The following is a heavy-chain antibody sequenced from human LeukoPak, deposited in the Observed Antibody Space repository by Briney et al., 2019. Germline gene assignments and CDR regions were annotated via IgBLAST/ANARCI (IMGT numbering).Heavy chain of an antibody. J-gene: IGHJ4*02. CDR2: IIPILGIA. D-gene: IGHD5-24*01. V-gene: IGHV1-69*04. CDR3: AREGYGEMAYDY. Sequence: GASVKVSCKASGNTFTAYYMYWVRQAPGQGLEWMGRIIPILGIANYAQKFQGRVTITADKSTSTAYMELSSLRSEDTAVYYCAREGYGEMAYDYWGQGTLVTVSS. CDR1: GNTFTAYY.